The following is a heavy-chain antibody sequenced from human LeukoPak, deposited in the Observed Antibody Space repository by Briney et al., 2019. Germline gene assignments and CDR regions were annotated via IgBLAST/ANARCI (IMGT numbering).Heavy chain of an antibody. D-gene: IGHD4-17*01. CDR2: INPNSGGT. Sequence: ASVKVSCKASGHTFTGYYMHWVRQAPGQGLEWMGWINPNSGGTNYAQKFQGRVTMTRDTSISTVYMELSRLRSDDTAVYYCARDPDYGPSNWFDPWGQGTLVTVSS. CDR3: ARDPDYGPSNWFDP. CDR1: GHTFTGYY. V-gene: IGHV1-2*02. J-gene: IGHJ5*02.